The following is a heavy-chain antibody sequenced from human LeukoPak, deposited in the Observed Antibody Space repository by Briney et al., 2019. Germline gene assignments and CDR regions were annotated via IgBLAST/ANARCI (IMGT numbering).Heavy chain of an antibody. V-gene: IGHV1-69*13. J-gene: IGHJ4*02. Sequence: SVKVSCKASGGTFSSYAISWVRQAPGQGLEWMGGIIPIFGTANYAQKFQGRVTITADESTSTAYMELSSLRSEDTAVYYCATNLWFGELRAYYFGYWGQGTLVTVSS. CDR2: IIPIFGTA. D-gene: IGHD3-10*01. CDR3: ATNLWFGELRAYYFGY. CDR1: GGTFSSYA.